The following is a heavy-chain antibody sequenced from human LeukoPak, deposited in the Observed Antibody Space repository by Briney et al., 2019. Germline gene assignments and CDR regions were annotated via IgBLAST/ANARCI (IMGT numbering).Heavy chain of an antibody. D-gene: IGHD4-17*01. CDR1: GYTFTSYY. CDR2: INPSGGST. Sequence: ASVKVSCKASGYTFTSYYMHWVRQAPGQGLEWMGIINPSGGSTSYAQKFQGRVTMTRDTSTSTVYMELSSLRSEDTAVYYCARDRTYGDYGIRPGTKDYWGQGTLVTVSS. CDR3: ARDRTYGDYGIRPGTKDY. V-gene: IGHV1-46*01. J-gene: IGHJ4*02.